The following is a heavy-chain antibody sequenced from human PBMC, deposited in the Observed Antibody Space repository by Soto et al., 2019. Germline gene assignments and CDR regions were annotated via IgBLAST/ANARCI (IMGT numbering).Heavy chain of an antibody. Sequence: TLRLCCAASGLTFDDYAMPWVRQAPGKGLEWVSGISWNSGSIGYADSVKGRFTISRDNAKNSLYLQMNSLRAEDTALYYCSKDYGSGSDGFDAFVICGLGTLVT. CDR1: GLTFDDYA. CDR3: SKDYGSGSDGFDAFVI. D-gene: IGHD3-10*01. J-gene: IGHJ3*02. CDR2: ISWNSGSI. V-gene: IGHV3-9*01.